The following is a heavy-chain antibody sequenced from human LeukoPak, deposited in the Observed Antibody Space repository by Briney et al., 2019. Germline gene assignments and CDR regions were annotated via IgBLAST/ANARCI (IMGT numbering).Heavy chain of an antibody. V-gene: IGHV3-66*01. CDR2: IYSGGST. J-gene: IGHJ1*01. CDR3: AITVDCRATTDCYSYFHH. D-gene: IGHD2-21*02. CDR1: GFTVSSNY. Sequence: GGSLRLSCAASGFTVSSNYMSWVRQAPGKGLEWVSVIYSGGSTYYADSVKGRSTISRDNSKNTLYLQMNSLRAEDTAVYYCAITVDCRATTDCYSYFHHWGQGTLVTVSS.